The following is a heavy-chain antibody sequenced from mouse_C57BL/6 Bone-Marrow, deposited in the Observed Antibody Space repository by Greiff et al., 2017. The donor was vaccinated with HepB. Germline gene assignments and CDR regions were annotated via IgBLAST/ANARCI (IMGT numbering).Heavy chain of an antibody. CDR2: IYPGSGST. Sequence: QVQLKQPGAELVKPGASVKMSCKASGYTFTSYWITWVKQRPGQGLEWIGDIYPGSGSTNYNEKFKSKATLTVDTSSSPAYMQLSSLTSEDSAVYYCASYTYYAMDYWGQGTSVTVSS. V-gene: IGHV1-55*01. CDR1: GYTFTSYW. CDR3: ASYTYYAMDY. J-gene: IGHJ4*01.